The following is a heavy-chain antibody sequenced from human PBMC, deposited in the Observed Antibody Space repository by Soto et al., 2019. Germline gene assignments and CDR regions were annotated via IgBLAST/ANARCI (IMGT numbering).Heavy chain of an antibody. V-gene: IGHV3-21*01. D-gene: IGHD2-15*01. CDR3: ARLPCSGGSCYSLG. CDR1: GFTFSSYS. CDR2: ISSSSSYI. J-gene: IGHJ4*02. Sequence: GGSLRLSCAASGFTFSSYSMNWVRQAPGKGLEWVSSISSSSSYIYYADSVKGRFTISRDNAKNSLYLQMNSLRAEDTAVYYCARLPCSGGSCYSLGWGQGTLVTVSS.